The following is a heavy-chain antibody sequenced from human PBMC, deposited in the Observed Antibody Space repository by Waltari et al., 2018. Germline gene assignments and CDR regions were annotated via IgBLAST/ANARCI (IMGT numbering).Heavy chain of an antibody. J-gene: IGHJ4*02. CDR2: IKWNSGNI. Sequence: EVQLVESGGGLVQPGRSLRLSCVGSGFSFADRAMHWVRQVPGKCQEGVVGIKWNSGNIGYADSVKGRFTIARDNAKNSLYLQINSVRTEDTALYYCTSDAFGNSIGGVFDYWGQGTLVNVSS. V-gene: IGHV3-9*01. CDR3: TSDAFGNSIGGVFDY. CDR1: GFSFADRA. D-gene: IGHD3-3*01.